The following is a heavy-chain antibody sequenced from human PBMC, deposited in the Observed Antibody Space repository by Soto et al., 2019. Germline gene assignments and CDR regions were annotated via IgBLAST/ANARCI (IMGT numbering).Heavy chain of an antibody. D-gene: IGHD3-22*01. V-gene: IGHV4-61*01. CDR3: ARGGHYYDSSGYYPSFDY. Sequence: SETLSLTXTVSGGSVSSGSYYWSWIRQPPGKGLEWIGYIYYSGSTNYNPSLKSRVTISVDTSKNQFSLKLSSVTAADTAVYYCARGGHYYDSSGYYPSFDYWGQGTLVTVSS. CDR1: GGSVSSGSYY. CDR2: IYYSGST. J-gene: IGHJ4*02.